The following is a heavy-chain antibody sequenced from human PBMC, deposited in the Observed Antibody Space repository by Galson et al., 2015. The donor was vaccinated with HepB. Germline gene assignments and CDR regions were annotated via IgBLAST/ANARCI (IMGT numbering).Heavy chain of an antibody. CDR1: GFTFSSYA. J-gene: IGHJ4*02. Sequence: LRLSCAASGFTFSSYAMSWVRQAPGKGLEWIGEINHSGSTNYNPSLKSRVAISVDTSKNQFSLKLSSVTAADTAVYYCARTKQKIFDYWGQGTLVTVSS. CDR3: ARTKQKIFDY. V-gene: IGHV4-34*01. CDR2: INHSGST.